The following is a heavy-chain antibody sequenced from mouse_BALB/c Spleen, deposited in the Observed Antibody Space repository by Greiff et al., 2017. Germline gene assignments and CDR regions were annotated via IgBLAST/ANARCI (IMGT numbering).Heavy chain of an antibody. CDR3: ANVGNYGNDYAMDY. J-gene: IGHJ4*01. D-gene: IGHD2-1*01. CDR2: INPSTGYT. CDR1: GYTFTSYW. V-gene: IGHV1-7*01. Sequence: QVQLQQSGAELAKPGASVKMSCKASGYTFTSYWMHWVKQRPGQGLEWIGYINPSTGYTEYNQKFKDKATLTADKSSSTAYMQRSSLTSEDSAFYYGANVGNYGNDYAMDYWGQGTSVTVSS.